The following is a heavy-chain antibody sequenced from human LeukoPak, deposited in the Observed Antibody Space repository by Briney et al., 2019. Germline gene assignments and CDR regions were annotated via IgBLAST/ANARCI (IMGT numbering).Heavy chain of an antibody. CDR3: ARDTYYYDSSGYPRGTFDI. CDR2: INPNSGGT. CDR1: GYTFTGYY. D-gene: IGHD3-22*01. Sequence: ASVKVSCKASGYTFTGYYMHWVRQAPGQGLEWMGWINPNSGGTNYAQKFQARVTLTRDTSISSAYMELTRLRSDDTAVYYCARDTYYYDSSGYPRGTFDIWGQGTMVTVSS. J-gene: IGHJ3*02. V-gene: IGHV1-2*02.